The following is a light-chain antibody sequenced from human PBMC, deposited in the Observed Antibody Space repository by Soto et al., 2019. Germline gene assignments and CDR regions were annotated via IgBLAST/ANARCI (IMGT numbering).Light chain of an antibody. CDR3: KQYNNWPRT. V-gene: IGKV3-15*01. J-gene: IGKJ5*01. CDR2: GAS. Sequence: EIVMTQSPATLSVSPGERATLSCRASQSVSSNLAWYQQKPGQAPSLLIYGASTRATGIPARFSGSGSGTEFTLTISSLQSEEFAVYYCKQYNNWPRTFGQGTRLEIK. CDR1: QSVSSN.